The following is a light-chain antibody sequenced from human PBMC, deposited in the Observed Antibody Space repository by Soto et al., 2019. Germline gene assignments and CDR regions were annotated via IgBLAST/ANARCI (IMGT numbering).Light chain of an antibody. CDR3: QQYGSSPGIT. Sequence: ELVLTQSPGTLSFSPGERATLSCRASQSFSSSYLAWYQQKPGQAPRLLIYGASSRATGIPDRFSGSGSGTDFTLTISRLEPEDFAVYYCQQYGSSPGITLGQGTRLESK. V-gene: IGKV3-20*01. CDR1: QSFSSSY. J-gene: IGKJ5*01. CDR2: GAS.